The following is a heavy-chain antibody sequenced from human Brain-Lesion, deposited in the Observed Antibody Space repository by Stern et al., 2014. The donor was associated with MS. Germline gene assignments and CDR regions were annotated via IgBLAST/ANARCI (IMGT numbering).Heavy chain of an antibody. V-gene: IGHV4-61*02. CDR2: IFNSGST. D-gene: IGHD2-2*01. Sequence: VQLVESGPGLVKPSQTLSLSCTVSGGSISSGGYYWSWIRQPAGKGLEWIGRIFNSGSTSYTHSLKSRVTISIDTSKNQFSLRLNSMTAADTAVYYCARGRVVPGFQYYATDVWGQGTTVIVSS. J-gene: IGHJ6*02. CDR1: GGSISSGGYY. CDR3: ARGRVVPGFQYYATDV.